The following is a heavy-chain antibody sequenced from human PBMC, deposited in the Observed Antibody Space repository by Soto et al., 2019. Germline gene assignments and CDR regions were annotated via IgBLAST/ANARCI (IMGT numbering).Heavy chain of an antibody. CDR3: ARSAAGTGWFDP. V-gene: IGHV4-4*07. CDR1: GGSITNYY. CDR2: IYKGGTT. D-gene: IGHD3-10*01. Sequence: QVQLQESGPGLVKPSETLSLTCTVSGGSITNYYWNWLRQPAGEGLEWIGRIYKGGTTDYNPPLKRRLTLSIDTSSNQFSLRLTSVTAADSATYYCARSAAGTGWFDPWGQGTLVTVSS. J-gene: IGHJ5*02.